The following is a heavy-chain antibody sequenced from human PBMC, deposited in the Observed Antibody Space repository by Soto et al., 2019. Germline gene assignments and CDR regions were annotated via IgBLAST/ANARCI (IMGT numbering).Heavy chain of an antibody. Sequence: HPGGSLRLSCAASGFTLSSYAMNWVRQAPGKGPEWVSAISGIGFSTYHADSVKGRFIISRDISKNTLYLQMNSLRADDTAVYYRARSVGIMSLRYGLDVSGHGTTVTVSS. CDR2: ISGIGFST. CDR1: GFTLSSYA. V-gene: IGHV3-23*01. CDR3: ARSVGIMSLRYGLDV. D-gene: IGHD1-26*01. J-gene: IGHJ6*02.